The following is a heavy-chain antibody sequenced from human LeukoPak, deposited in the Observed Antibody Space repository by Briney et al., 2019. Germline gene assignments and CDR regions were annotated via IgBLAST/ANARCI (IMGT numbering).Heavy chain of an antibody. D-gene: IGHD4-17*01. J-gene: IGHJ5*02. CDR1: GDSISSSSYY. CDR3: ARDLSGDYANWFDP. CDR2: IYYSGST. Sequence: PSETLSLTCTVSGDSISSSSYYWGWIRQPPGKGLEWIGSIYYSGSTYYSPSLKSRVTISVDTSKNKFSLKLSSVTAADTAVYYCARDLSGDYANWFDPWGQGTLVTVSS. V-gene: IGHV4-39*02.